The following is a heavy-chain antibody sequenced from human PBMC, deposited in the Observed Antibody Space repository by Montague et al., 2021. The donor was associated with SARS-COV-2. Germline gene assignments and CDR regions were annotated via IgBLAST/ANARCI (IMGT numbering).Heavy chain of an antibody. D-gene: IGHD3-16*02. CDR3: ARHRTYYCEVWGTHRYTPDY. V-gene: IGHV4-39*01. CDR1: GGSFSSSSYY. CDR2: IYYSGST. Sequence: SETLSLTCSVSGGSFSSSSYYWGWIRQPPGKGPEWIGIIYYSGSTNYNSSLKSRVTMSVDTSKKQFSLRLTSVTAADAAVYYCARHRTYYCEVWGTHRYTPDYWGQGTLVTVSS. J-gene: IGHJ4*02.